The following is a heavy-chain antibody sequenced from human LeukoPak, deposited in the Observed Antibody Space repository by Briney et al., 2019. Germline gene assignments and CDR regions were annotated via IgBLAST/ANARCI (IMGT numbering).Heavy chain of an antibody. V-gene: IGHV1-69*04. Sequence: GASVKVSCKASGGTFSSYAISWVRQAPGQGLEWMGRIIPILGMANYAQKFQGRVTITADKSTSTAYMELSSLRSEDTAVYYCARDVPENDDVFGPRFGVVTPPHYFDYWGQGTLVTVSS. CDR3: ARDVPENDDVFGPRFGVVTPPHYFDY. CDR2: IIPILGMA. D-gene: IGHD3-3*01. J-gene: IGHJ4*02. CDR1: GGTFSSYA.